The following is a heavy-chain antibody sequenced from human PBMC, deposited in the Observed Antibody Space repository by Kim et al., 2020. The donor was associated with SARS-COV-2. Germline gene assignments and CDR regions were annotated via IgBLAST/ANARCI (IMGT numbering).Heavy chain of an antibody. J-gene: IGHJ6*01. V-gene: IGHV4-59*08. Sequence: SETLSLTCTVAGGSISSDYWSWIRQPPGKGLDWSGYIYFSGNTNYNPSLKRGFTISVDTSKNQFSLKPSSVTASDTAVYYGARLPRPWLARYYDYGMDV. D-gene: IGHD5-12*01. CDR3: ARLPRPWLARYYDYGMDV. CDR2: IYFSGNT. CDR1: GGSISSDY.